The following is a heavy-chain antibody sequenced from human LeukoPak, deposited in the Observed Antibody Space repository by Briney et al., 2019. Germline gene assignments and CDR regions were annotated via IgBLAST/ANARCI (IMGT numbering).Heavy chain of an antibody. CDR2: MYHTGGF. V-gene: IGHV4-4*02. J-gene: IGHJ4*02. CDR3: ARNPRDGHTFDY. Sequence: SGTLSLTCAVSGGSINSINWWSWVRQPPGQGLEWIGEMYHTGGFNYNPSLKSRVTISLDKSQNQFSLRLRSVTAADTAVYYCARNPRDGHTFDYWGQGTLVTVSS. CDR1: GGSINSINW.